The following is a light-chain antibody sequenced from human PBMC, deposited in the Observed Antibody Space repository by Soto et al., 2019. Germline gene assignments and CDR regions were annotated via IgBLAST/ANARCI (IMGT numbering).Light chain of an antibody. CDR1: QSVRNS. V-gene: IGKV3-15*01. CDR3: QQDLRPPLT. Sequence: ETRMTQSPATLSVSPGERVTLSCRASQSVRNSVAWYQQRPGQAPWLLIYDASFRATGISARFSGSGSGTEFTLTISGLQSEDFATYYCQQDLRPPLTFGPGTKVDIK. CDR2: DAS. J-gene: IGKJ3*01.